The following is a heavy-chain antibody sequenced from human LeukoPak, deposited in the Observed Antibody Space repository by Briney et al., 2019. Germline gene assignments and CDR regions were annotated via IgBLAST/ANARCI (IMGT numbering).Heavy chain of an antibody. CDR1: GFTFRSYG. Sequence: GGSLRLSCAASGFTFRSYGIHWVRQAPGEGLEWVAFIRSDGSDKYYADSVKGRFTISRDNSKNTMYLQMSSLRAEDTAVYYCARGPATFDYWGQGTLVTVSS. D-gene: IGHD2-2*01. J-gene: IGHJ4*02. CDR3: ARGPATFDY. V-gene: IGHV3-30*02. CDR2: IRSDGSDK.